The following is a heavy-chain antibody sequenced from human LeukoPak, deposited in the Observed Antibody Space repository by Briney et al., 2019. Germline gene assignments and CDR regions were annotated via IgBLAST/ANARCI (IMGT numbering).Heavy chain of an antibody. D-gene: IGHD2-15*01. V-gene: IGHV3-15*01. Sequence: GGSLRLSCAASGFTFSNAWMSWVRQAPGKGLEWVGRIKSKTDGGTTDYAAPVKGRFTISRDDSKNTLYLQMNSLKTEDTAVYYCTTGDHCSGGSCLYYYYYYMDVWGKGTTVTISS. CDR2: IKSKTDGGTT. J-gene: IGHJ6*03. CDR1: GFTFSNAW. CDR3: TTGDHCSGGSCLYYYYYYMDV.